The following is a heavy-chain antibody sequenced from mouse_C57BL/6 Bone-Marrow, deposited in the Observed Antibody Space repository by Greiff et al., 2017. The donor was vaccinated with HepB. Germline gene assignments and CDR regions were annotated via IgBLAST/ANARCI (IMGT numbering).Heavy chain of an antibody. D-gene: IGHD2-1*01. Sequence: VQLQQSGPELVKPGASVKISCKASGYSFTGYYMNWVKQSPEKSLEWIGEINPSTGGTTYNQKFKAKATLTVDKSSSTAYMQLKSLTSEDSAVYYCASNYGNYPAMDYWGQGTSVTVSS. CDR2: INPSTGGT. CDR3: ASNYGNYPAMDY. V-gene: IGHV1-42*01. CDR1: GYSFTGYY. J-gene: IGHJ4*01.